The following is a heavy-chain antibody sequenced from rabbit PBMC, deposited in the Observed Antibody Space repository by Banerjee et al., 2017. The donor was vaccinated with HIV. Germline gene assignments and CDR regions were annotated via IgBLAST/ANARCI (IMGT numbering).Heavy chain of an antibody. D-gene: IGHD4-2*01. J-gene: IGHJ4*01. CDR1: GFSFSSSYW. V-gene: IGHV1S45*01. CDR2: IAAGSSGST. CDR3: ARRGDGGSRDYKL. Sequence: EESGGDLVKPEGSLTLTCKASGFSFSSSYWISWVRQAPGKGLEWIACIAAGSSGSTYYASWAKGRFTISKTSSTTVTLQMTSLTAADTATYFCARRGDGGSRDYKLWGPGTLVTVS.